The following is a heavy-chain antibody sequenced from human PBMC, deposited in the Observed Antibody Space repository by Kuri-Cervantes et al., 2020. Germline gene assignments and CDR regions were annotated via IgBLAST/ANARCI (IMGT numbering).Heavy chain of an antibody. CDR1: GGSISSSSYY. D-gene: IGHD6-19*01. J-gene: IGHJ6*02. CDR3: ARDLFGYSRGYGMDV. Sequence: SETLSLTCTVSGGSISSSSYYWGWIRQPPGKGLEWIGSIYYSGSTYYNPSLKSRVTISVDTSKNQFSLKLSSVTAADTAVYYCARDLFGYSRGYGMDVWGQGTTVTVSS. CDR2: IYYSGST. V-gene: IGHV4-39*02.